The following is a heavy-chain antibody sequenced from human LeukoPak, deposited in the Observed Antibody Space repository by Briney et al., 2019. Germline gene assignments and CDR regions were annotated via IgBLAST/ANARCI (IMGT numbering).Heavy chain of an antibody. V-gene: IGHV3-21*01. CDR2: ISSSSSYI. J-gene: IGHJ4*02. Sequence: GGSLRLSCAASGFTFSSYSMNWVRQAPGKGLEWVSSISSSSSYIYYADSVNGRFTISRDNAKNSLYLQMNSLRAEDTAVYYCARGAATPVFDYWGQGTLVTVSS. CDR1: GFTFSSYS. D-gene: IGHD2-2*01. CDR3: ARGAATPVFDY.